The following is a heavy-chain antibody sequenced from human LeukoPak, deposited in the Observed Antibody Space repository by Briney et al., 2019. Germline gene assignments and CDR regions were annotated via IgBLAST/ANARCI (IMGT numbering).Heavy chain of an antibody. J-gene: IGHJ6*02. D-gene: IGHD5-18*01. Sequence: GGSLRLSCAASGFTFSDYYMSWIRQAPGKGLEWVSYISSSGSTIYYADSVKGRFTISRDNAKNSLYLQMNSLRAEDTAVYYCASGYSYVNYYYYGMDVWGQGTTVTVSS. V-gene: IGHV3-11*01. CDR2: ISSSGSTI. CDR3: ASGYSYVNYYYYGMDV. CDR1: GFTFSDYY.